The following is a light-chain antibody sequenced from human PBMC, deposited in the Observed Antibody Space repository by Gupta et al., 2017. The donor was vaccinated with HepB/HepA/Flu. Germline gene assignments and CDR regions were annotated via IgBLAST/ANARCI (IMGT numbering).Light chain of an antibody. J-gene: IGLJ2*01. CDR1: SSNIGAGYD. CDR3: QSYDSSVSGSGVV. V-gene: IGLV1-40*01. Sequence: QSVLTQPPSVSGAPGQRATISCTGSSSNIGAGYDVHWYQQLPGTAPKLLIYGNSNRPSGVPDRFSGSKSGTSASLAITGLQAEDEADYYCQSYDSSVSGSGVVFGGGTKLTVL. CDR2: GNS.